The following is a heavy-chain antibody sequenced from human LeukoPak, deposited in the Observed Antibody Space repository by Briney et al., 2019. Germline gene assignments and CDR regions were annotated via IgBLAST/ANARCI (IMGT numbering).Heavy chain of an antibody. J-gene: IGHJ4*02. D-gene: IGHD2-15*01. V-gene: IGHV1-69*13. CDR1: GGTFSSYA. Sequence: ASVKVSCKASGGTFSSYAISWVRQAPGQGLEWMGGIIPIFGTANYAQKFQGRVTITADESTSTAYMELSSLRSEDTAVYYCAGNMVVAATLVYYFDYWGQGTLVTVSS. CDR2: IIPIFGTA. CDR3: AGNMVVAATLVYYFDY.